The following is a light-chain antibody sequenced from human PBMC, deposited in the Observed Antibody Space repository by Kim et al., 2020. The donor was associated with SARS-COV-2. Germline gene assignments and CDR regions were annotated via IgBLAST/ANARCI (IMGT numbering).Light chain of an antibody. V-gene: IGLV2-14*01. Sequence: QSALTQPASVSGSPGQSITMSCTGTSSDVGGYNYVAWYQQHPDKAPKLMIYDVGKRPSGVSNRFSGSKSGNTASLTISGLQAEDEADYYCSSYTTRSTWVFGGGTQLTVL. CDR3: SSYTTRSTWV. CDR1: SSDVGGYNY. CDR2: DVG. J-gene: IGLJ3*02.